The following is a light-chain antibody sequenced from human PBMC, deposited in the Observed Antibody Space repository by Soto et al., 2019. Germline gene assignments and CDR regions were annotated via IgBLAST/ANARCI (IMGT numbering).Light chain of an antibody. CDR1: SSDIGAYAY. Sequence: QLVLTQPASVSGSPGQSIAISCTGTSSDIGAYAYVSWYQQHPGKIPKLIVFDVNYRPSGVSSRFSGSKSGNTASLTISGLQAEDEADYYFSSYIRSSSVIFGGGTKVTVL. V-gene: IGLV2-14*03. CDR2: DVN. J-gene: IGLJ2*01. CDR3: SSYIRSSSVI.